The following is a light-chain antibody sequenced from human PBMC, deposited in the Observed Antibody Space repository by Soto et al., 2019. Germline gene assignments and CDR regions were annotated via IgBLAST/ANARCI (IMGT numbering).Light chain of an antibody. CDR2: GTS. V-gene: IGKV3-15*01. CDR1: ENISNN. Sequence: EIVMTQSPATLSVSPGERATLSCRASENISNNLAGYQQKPGQAPRLLIYGTSTRATGIPARFSGSGSGTDFALTISSLQSEDFAVFYCQQYSNWPPFTFGRGTKVEIK. J-gene: IGKJ2*01. CDR3: QQYSNWPPFT.